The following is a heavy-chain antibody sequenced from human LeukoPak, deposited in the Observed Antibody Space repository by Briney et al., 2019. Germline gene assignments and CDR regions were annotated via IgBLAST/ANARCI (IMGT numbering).Heavy chain of an antibody. J-gene: IGHJ4*02. Sequence: PSETLSLTCTVSGVSINTDNYYWGWIRQPPGKGLEWIGSASYSGSTYYNPSLKSRVTIFVDTSNNQFSLTLTSVTAADTAVYFCARHDGCRLGELSFIPGAFFDFWGQGTLVTVSS. D-gene: IGHD3-16*02. CDR3: ARHDGCRLGELSFIPGAFFDF. V-gene: IGHV4-39*01. CDR1: GVSINTDNYY. CDR2: ASYSGST.